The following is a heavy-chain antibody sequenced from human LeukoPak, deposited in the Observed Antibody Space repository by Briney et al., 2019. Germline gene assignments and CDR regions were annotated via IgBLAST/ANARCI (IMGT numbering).Heavy chain of an antibody. V-gene: IGHV4-39*07. CDR1: GGSISSSSYY. CDR2: IYYSGTT. D-gene: IGHD6-13*01. J-gene: IGHJ4*02. CDR3: ASLIAAAGAY. Sequence: SETLSLTCTVSGGSISSSSYYWGWIRQPPGKGLEWIGGIYYSGTTYYNPSLKSRVIISVDTSKNQFSLKLSSVTAADTAVYYCASLIAAAGAYWGQGTLVTVSS.